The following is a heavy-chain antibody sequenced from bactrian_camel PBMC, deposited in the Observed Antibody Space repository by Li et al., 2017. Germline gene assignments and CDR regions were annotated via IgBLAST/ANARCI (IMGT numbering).Heavy chain of an antibody. D-gene: IGHD3*01. CDR1: GHSRGSNC. V-gene: IGHV3S55*01. J-gene: IGHJ6*01. Sequence: HVQLVESGGGSVQTGGSLRLSCVVSGHSRGSNCVGWYRLPPGWVPAEREGIAAIRRSGGETWYAGSVKGRFTLSKDNAKDTLYLRMDNLKPEDTALYTCAAEDQAPWDMGWICNYNPWGQGTQVTVS. CDR2: IRRSGGET. CDR3: AAEDQAPWDMGWICNYNP.